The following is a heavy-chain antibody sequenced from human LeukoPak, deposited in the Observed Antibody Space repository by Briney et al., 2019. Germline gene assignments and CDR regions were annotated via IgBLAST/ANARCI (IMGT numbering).Heavy chain of an antibody. CDR2: INHNGNVN. D-gene: IGHD3-22*01. Sequence: GGSLRLSCAASGFTFSSYWMNWARQAPGKGLEWVASINHNGNVNYYVDSVKGRFTISRDNSKNTLYLQMNSLRAEDTAVYYCARDYYYDSSGYVDYWGQGTLVTVSS. CDR3: ARDYYYDSSGYVDY. J-gene: IGHJ4*02. CDR1: GFTFSSYW. V-gene: IGHV3-7*01.